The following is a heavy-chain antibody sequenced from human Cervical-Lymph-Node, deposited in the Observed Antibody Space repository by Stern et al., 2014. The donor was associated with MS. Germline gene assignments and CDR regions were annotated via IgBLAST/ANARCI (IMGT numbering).Heavy chain of an antibody. CDR2: LNPNSDDP. CDR1: GYAFTAFF. D-gene: IGHD1-26*01. CDR3: AREATRIVVGIDY. J-gene: IGHJ4*02. V-gene: IGHV1-2*06. Sequence: VQLVESGAEMKKPGASVKVSCKASGYAFTAFFIHWVRQVPGQVLEWMGRLNPNSDDPTYAQNFQDRVTLTRDTSIGTAYLELSRLTSADTAVYYCAREATRIVVGIDYWGQGTQVTVSS.